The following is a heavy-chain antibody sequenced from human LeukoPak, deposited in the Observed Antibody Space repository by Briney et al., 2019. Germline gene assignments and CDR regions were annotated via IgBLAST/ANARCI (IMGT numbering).Heavy chain of an antibody. V-gene: IGHV3-53*01. J-gene: IGHJ4*02. CDR1: GFPVSSNY. CDR3: ARVEMATMNFDY. CDR2: IYSGGST. Sequence: PGGSLRLSFAASGFPVSSNYMSWVRPAPGKGLEWVSVIYSGGSTYYADSVKGRFTISRDNSKNTLYLQMNSLRAEDTAVYYCARVEMATMNFDYWGQGTLVTVSS. D-gene: IGHD5-24*01.